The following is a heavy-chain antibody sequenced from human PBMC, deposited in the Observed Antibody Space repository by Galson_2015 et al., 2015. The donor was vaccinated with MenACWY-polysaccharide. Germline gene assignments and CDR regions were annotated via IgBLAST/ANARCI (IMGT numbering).Heavy chain of an antibody. D-gene: IGHD6-19*01. CDR2: ISSSGSTI. CDR1: GFTFSSYD. CDR3: ARDGFRAVAGSTAFDY. V-gene: IGHV3-48*03. Sequence: SLRLSCAASGFTFSSYDMNWVRQAPGKGLEWVSYISSSGSTIYYADSVKGRFTISRDNAKNSLYLQMNGLRAEDTAVYYCARDGFRAVAGSTAFDYWGQGTLVTVSS. J-gene: IGHJ4*02.